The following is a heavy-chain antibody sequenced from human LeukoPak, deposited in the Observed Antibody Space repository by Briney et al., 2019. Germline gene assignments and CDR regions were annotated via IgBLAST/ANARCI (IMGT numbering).Heavy chain of an antibody. CDR3: AELVRETEAFDI. Sequence: PSQTLSLTCTVSGSSISSGDFYWSWIRQSPGQGLEWIGYIYYSGDTYYNPSLKSRVAISVDTSKNQFSLKLRSVTAADTAVYYCAELVRETEAFDIWGQGTLVTVSS. J-gene: IGHJ3*02. CDR2: IYYSGDT. V-gene: IGHV4-30-4*01. D-gene: IGHD1-26*01. CDR1: GSSISSGDFY.